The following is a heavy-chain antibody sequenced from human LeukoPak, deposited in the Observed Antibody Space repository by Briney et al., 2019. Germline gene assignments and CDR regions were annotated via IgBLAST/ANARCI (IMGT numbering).Heavy chain of an antibody. V-gene: IGHV4-4*07. CDR2: IYTSGST. D-gene: IGHD3-9*01. CDR1: GGSISSDY. CDR3: VRGASGLVVTGNGNWFDP. J-gene: IGHJ5*02. Sequence: PPETLSLTCSVSGGSISSDYWSWIRQPAGKGLEWIGRIYTSGSTNYNPSLESRVTMSVDTSKNQFSLELTSVTAADTAMYYCVRGASGLVVTGNGNWFDPWGQGTLVTVSS.